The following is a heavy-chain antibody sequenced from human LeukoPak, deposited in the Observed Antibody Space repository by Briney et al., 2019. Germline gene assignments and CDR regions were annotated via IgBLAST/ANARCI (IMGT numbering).Heavy chain of an antibody. CDR1: GGSISSYY. CDR2: IYYSGST. D-gene: IGHD5-18*01. J-gene: IGHJ6*04. CDR3: ARGRGYSYGMDV. Sequence: SETLSLTCTVSGGSISSYYWSWIRQPPGKGLEWIGYIYYSGSTNYNPSLKSRVTISVDTSKNQFSLKLSSVTAADTAVYYCARGRGYSYGMDVWGKGTTVTVSS. V-gene: IGHV4-59*01.